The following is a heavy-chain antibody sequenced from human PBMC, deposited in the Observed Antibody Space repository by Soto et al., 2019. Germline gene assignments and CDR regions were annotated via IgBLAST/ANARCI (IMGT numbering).Heavy chain of an antibody. Sequence: QVQLVQSGAEVKKPGSSVKVSCKASGGTFSSYAISWVRQAPGQGLEWMGGIIPIFGTANYAQKFQGRVTITADESTSTAYMELSSLRSQDTALYYCARSRWSDTAMVSFFDYWGQGTLVTVSS. CDR2: IIPIFGTA. V-gene: IGHV1-69*01. J-gene: IGHJ4*02. CDR1: GGTFSSYA. CDR3: ARSRWSDTAMVSFFDY. D-gene: IGHD5-18*01.